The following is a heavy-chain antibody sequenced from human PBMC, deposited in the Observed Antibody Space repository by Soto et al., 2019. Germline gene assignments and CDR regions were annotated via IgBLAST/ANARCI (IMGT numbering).Heavy chain of an antibody. CDR2: IYSGGST. V-gene: IGHV3-66*01. Sequence: LKLSCAASGFTVSSNYMSWVRQAPGKGLEWVSVIYSGGSTYYADSVKGRFTISRDNSKNTLYLQMNSLRAEDTAVYYCARDPRYSSGWYDAFDIWGQVTMVTVSS. J-gene: IGHJ3*02. D-gene: IGHD6-19*01. CDR3: ARDPRYSSGWYDAFDI. CDR1: GFTVSSNY.